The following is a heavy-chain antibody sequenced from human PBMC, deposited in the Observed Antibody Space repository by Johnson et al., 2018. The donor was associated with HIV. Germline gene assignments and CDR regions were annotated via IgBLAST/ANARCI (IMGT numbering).Heavy chain of an antibody. CDR1: GFSFSSYA. J-gene: IGHJ3*01. Sequence: QVQLVESGGGVVQPGGSLRLSCAASGFSFSSYAVQWVRQAPAKGLEWVAVISYDGSKNYYADSVRGRFTISRDNSKNTLYLQMNSLRGEDTAVYYCARTRKYTSGPPCAFDFWGQGTMVTVSS. CDR2: ISYDGSKN. CDR3: ARTRKYTSGPPCAFDF. V-gene: IGHV3-30-3*02. D-gene: IGHD3-22*01.